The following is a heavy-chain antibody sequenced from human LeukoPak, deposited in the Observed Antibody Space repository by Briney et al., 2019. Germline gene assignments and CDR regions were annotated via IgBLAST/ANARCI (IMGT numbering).Heavy chain of an antibody. Sequence: GGSLRLSCVASGFIFSNYGMSWVRQAPGKGLEWVSAISGSGGSTYYADSVKGRFTISRDNSKNTLYLQMNSLRAEDTAVYYCHLYGWNGGWGQGTLVTVSS. CDR2: ISGSGGST. CDR1: GFIFSNYG. V-gene: IGHV3-23*01. CDR3: HLYGWNGG. D-gene: IGHD1-1*01. J-gene: IGHJ4*02.